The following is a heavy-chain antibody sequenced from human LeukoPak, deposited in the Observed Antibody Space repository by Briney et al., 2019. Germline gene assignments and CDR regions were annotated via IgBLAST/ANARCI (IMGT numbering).Heavy chain of an antibody. J-gene: IGHJ6*03. CDR3: ATEMSLTMVRGEDYYYYYMDV. CDR2: INPNSGGT. Sequence: ASVKVSCKASGYTFTGYNMHWVRQAPGQGLEWMGWINPNSGGTNYAQKFQGRVTMTRDTSISTAYMEVSRLRSDDTVVHYCATEMSLTMVRGEDYYYYYMDVWGKGTTVTVSS. V-gene: IGHV1-2*02. D-gene: IGHD3-10*01. CDR1: GYTFTGYN.